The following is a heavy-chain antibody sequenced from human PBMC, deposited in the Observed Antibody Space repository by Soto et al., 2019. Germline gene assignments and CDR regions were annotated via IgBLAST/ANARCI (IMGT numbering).Heavy chain of an antibody. CDR2: IIPVFATT. V-gene: IGHV1-69*01. J-gene: IGHJ1*01. D-gene: IGHD3-10*01. CDR3: VRAPHNNRFEFFH. Sequence: QVQLVQSGPEMKKPGSSVKVSCKISGGTFSGTAINWVRQAPGQGHEWVGGIIPVFATTHYPQKFQGRVTITADDATNTVYLELNRLRSDDTAVYHCVRAPHNNRFEFFHWGQGTRVTVSS. CDR1: GGTFSGTA.